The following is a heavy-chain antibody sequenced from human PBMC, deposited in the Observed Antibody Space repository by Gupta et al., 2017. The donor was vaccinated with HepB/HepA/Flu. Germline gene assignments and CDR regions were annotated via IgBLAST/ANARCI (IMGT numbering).Heavy chain of an antibody. CDR2: IHYSGST. Sequence: QLQLQESGPGLVRPSETLSLTCSVSGDSINSNNYNWAWIRQPPGKGLEWIGSIHYSGSTYYDPSLKRRVTMSVDTSKSQFSLKLNCVTAADTAVYFCARHSKGGGFGVVMYYFDYWGQGTLVTVSS. D-gene: IGHD3-3*01. CDR3: ARHSKGGGFGVVMYYFDY. V-gene: IGHV4-39*01. CDR1: GDSINSNNYN. J-gene: IGHJ4*02.